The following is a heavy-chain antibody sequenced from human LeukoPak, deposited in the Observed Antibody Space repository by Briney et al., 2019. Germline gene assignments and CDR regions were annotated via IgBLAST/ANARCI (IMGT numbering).Heavy chain of an antibody. CDR1: GGSIGSTSYY. Sequence: PSETLSLTCSVSGGSIGSTSYYWGWIRQPPGKGLEWIGEINHSGSTNYNPSLKSRVTISVDTSKNQFSLKLSSVTAADTAVYYCARMTRGVYYYYMDVWGKGTTVTISS. D-gene: IGHD3-10*01. V-gene: IGHV4-39*07. J-gene: IGHJ6*03. CDR2: INHSGST. CDR3: ARMTRGVYYYYMDV.